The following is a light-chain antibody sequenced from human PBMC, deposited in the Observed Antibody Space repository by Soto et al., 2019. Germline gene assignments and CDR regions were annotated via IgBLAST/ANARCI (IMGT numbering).Light chain of an antibody. CDR2: SAS. CDR1: RSIGNN. J-gene: IGKJ5*01. CDR3: QQSFSPHIA. V-gene: IGKV1-39*01. Sequence: IQMTQSPSSVSASVGDRVTMTCRASRSIGNNLNWYQQRPGKAPLLLIYSASSLQSGVPSRFSGSSSGTDFTLTINGLQPEDFATYYCQQSFSPHIAFGQGTRLEIK.